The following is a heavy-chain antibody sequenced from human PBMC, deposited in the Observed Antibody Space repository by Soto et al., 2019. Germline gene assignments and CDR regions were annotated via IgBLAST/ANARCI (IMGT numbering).Heavy chain of an antibody. CDR2: ISAYNGNT. CDR3: ENDLIVRDDIYYYGMDV. J-gene: IGHJ6*01. D-gene: IGHD2-21*01. V-gene: IGHV1-18*01. CDR1: GYTFTSYG. Sequence: ASVKVSCKASGYTFTSYGISWVRQAPGQGLEWMGWISAYNGNTNYAQKLQGRVTMTTDTSTSTAYMELRSLRSDDTAVYYCENDLIVRDDIYYYGMDVWGQGTTVTVSS.